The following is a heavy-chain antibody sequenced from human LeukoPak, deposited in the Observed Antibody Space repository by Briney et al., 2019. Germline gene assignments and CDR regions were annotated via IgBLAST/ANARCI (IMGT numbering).Heavy chain of an antibody. CDR3: ARDILKCSGGSCYLRPYY. Sequence: SETLSLTCTVSGGSISSYYWSWIRQPPGKGLEWIGYIYYSGSTNYNPSLKSRVTISVDTSKNQFSLKLSSVAAADTAVYYCARDILKCSGGSCYLRPYYWGQGTLVTVSS. J-gene: IGHJ4*02. V-gene: IGHV4-59*01. D-gene: IGHD2-15*01. CDR1: GGSISSYY. CDR2: IYYSGST.